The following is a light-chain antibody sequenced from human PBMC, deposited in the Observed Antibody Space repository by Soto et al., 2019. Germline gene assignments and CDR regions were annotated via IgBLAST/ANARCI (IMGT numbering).Light chain of an antibody. CDR1: QRISTW. Sequence: DIQMTQSPSTLSASVGDRVTITCRASQRISTWLAWYQQKPGKAPKLLMYDASSLEGGVPSRFSGSGSGTEFTLTISSLQPDDFATYYCQQYSSFRTFGQGTKVEMK. V-gene: IGKV1-5*01. J-gene: IGKJ1*01. CDR2: DAS. CDR3: QQYSSFRT.